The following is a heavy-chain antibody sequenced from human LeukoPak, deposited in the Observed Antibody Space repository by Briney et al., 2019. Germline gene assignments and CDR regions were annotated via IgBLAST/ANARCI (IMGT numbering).Heavy chain of an antibody. Sequence: PSETLSLTCTVSGGSISSGGYYWSWIRQHPGKGLEWIGYIYYSGSTYYNPSLKSRVTISVDTSKNQFSLKLSSVTAADTAVYYCAREVSGILTGYWLHSYNWFDPWGQGTLVTVSS. D-gene: IGHD3-9*01. CDR2: IYYSGST. CDR1: GGSISSGGYY. J-gene: IGHJ5*02. V-gene: IGHV4-61*08. CDR3: AREVSGILTGYWLHSYNWFDP.